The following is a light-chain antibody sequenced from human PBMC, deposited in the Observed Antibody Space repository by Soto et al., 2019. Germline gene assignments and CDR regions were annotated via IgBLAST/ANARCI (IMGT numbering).Light chain of an antibody. V-gene: IGKV1-5*01. CDR1: QSISNW. Sequence: DIQMTPSPSTLSASAGDRVTITCRASQSISNWLAWYQQKPGKAPKVLISDASSLESGVPSRFSGSGSGTEFTLTISSLQPDDFATYYCQQYNSYLWTFGQGTKVDIK. J-gene: IGKJ1*01. CDR3: QQYNSYLWT. CDR2: DAS.